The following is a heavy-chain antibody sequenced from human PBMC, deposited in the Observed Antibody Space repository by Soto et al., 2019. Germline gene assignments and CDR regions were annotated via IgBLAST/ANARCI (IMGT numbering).Heavy chain of an antibody. D-gene: IGHD4-17*01. CDR2: ISWKSDVK. CDR3: ARDPFRTVTTFDR. V-gene: IGHV3-9*01. CDR1: GFTFDDHA. J-gene: IGHJ4*02. Sequence: EVELVESGGGLVQPGRSLRLSCAASGFTFDDHAMHWVRQVPGKGLEWVSGISWKSDVKGYADSVKGRFTISRDNAKNSLFLQMNSLRTEDTALYYCARDPFRTVTTFDRWGQGTLVTVSS.